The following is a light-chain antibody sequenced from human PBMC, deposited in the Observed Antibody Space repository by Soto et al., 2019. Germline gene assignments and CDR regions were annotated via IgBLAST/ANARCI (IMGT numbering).Light chain of an antibody. CDR3: EAWDDSLTTVL. J-gene: IGLJ2*01. V-gene: IGLV1-51*01. Sequence: QSVLTQPPSVSAAPGQKVTISCSGSSSNIGNNYVSWYQQVPGTAPKLLIFDNNKRPSVIPDRFSGSKSGTSATLGSAGLQTGDEADYYCEAWDDSLTTVLFGGGTKLTVL. CDR1: SSNIGNNY. CDR2: DNN.